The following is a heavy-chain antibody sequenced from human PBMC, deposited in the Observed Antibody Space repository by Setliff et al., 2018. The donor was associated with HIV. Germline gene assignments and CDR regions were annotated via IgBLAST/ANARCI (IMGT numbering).Heavy chain of an antibody. Sequence: GGSLRLSCVGSGFNIEEYAMAWVRQVPGKGLEWVSSISWNSVKIDYADFVKGRFTISRDNAKNSLFLQVNSLRTEDTAFYFCAKGGTTVLDYWGQGTLVTVSS. CDR3: AKGGTTVLDY. CDR2: ISWNSVKI. D-gene: IGHD4-17*01. J-gene: IGHJ4*02. CDR1: GFNIEEYA. V-gene: IGHV3-9*01.